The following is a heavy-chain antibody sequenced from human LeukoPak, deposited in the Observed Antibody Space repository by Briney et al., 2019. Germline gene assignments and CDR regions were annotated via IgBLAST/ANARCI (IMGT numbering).Heavy chain of an antibody. CDR1: GYTFTGYY. J-gene: IGHJ5*02. CDR2: INPNSGGT. V-gene: IGHV1-2*06. D-gene: IGHD6-6*01. Sequence: GASVKVSXKASGYTFTGYYMHWVRQAPGQGLEWMGRINPNSGGTNYAQKFQGRVTMTRDTSISTAYMELSRLRSDGTAVYYCARVSSIAARLEPWGQGTLVAVSS. CDR3: ARVSSIAARLEP.